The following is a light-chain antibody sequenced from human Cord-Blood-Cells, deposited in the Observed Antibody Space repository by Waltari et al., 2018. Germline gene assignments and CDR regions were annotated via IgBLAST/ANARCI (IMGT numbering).Light chain of an antibody. V-gene: IGLV2-23*01. CDR2: EGS. J-gene: IGLJ3*02. CDR1: SSDVGSYNL. Sequence: QSALTQPASVSGSPGQSITIPCTGTSSDVGSYNLVSWYQQHPGKAPKSMIYEGSKRPSGVSTRFSCSKSGNTASLTISWLQAEDEADYYCCSYAGSSTWVFGGGTKLTVL. CDR3: CSYAGSSTWV.